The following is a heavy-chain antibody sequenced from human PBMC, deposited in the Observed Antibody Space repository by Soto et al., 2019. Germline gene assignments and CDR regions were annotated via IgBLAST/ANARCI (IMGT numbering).Heavy chain of an antibody. D-gene: IGHD4-17*01. V-gene: IGHV1-69*13. Sequence: ASVKVSCKASGGTFSNYAIGWVRQAPGQGLEWMGGIILPFGTPNYPQKFQGRVTISADESMTTAYMELTGLRSEDTAVYYCARGPDYEGCFDFWGRGTLVTVSS. CDR1: GGTFSNYA. CDR3: ARGPDYEGCFDF. CDR2: IILPFGTP. J-gene: IGHJ4*02.